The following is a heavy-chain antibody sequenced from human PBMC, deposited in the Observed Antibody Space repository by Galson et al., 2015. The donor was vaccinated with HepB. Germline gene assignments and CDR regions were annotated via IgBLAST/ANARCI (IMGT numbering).Heavy chain of an antibody. V-gene: IGHV1-3*01. CDR3: ARVLGYSYGYPNYYYGMDV. D-gene: IGHD5-18*01. Sequence: SVKVSCKASGYTFTSYAMHWVRQAPGQRLEWMGWINAGNGNTKYSQKFQGRVTITRDTSASTAYMELSSLRSEDTAVYYCARVLGYSYGYPNYYYGMDVWGQGTTVTVSS. CDR2: INAGNGNT. J-gene: IGHJ6*02. CDR1: GYTFTSYA.